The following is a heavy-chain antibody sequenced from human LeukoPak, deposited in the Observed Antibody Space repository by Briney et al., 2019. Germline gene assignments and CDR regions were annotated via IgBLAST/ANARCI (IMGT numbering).Heavy chain of an antibody. CDR3: ARNPTLYYYDSSGLQESFEVS. Sequence: GGSLRLSCAASGFTFSSYEMNWVRQAPGKGLEWVSYISSSGSTIYYADSVKGRSTISRDNSKNTLYLQMNSLRAEDTAVYYCARNPTLYYYDSSGLQESFEVSWGQGTLVTVSS. V-gene: IGHV3-48*03. J-gene: IGHJ5*02. D-gene: IGHD3-22*01. CDR2: ISSSGSTI. CDR1: GFTFSSYE.